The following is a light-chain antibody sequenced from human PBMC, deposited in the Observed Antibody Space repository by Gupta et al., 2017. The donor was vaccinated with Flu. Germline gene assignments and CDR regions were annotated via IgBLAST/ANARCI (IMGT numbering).Light chain of an antibody. J-gene: IGKJ2*01. CDR1: LSLVYSDGNTY. Sequence: PVTPGQPASSFCRSSLSLVYSDGNTYLSWLHQSPCQAPRRILYKVSNTDYGGPDRFSGCGSGNDFTLKSSRGKAEDAGAYNGMQDKLWPASGQRTKLEIK. CDR2: KVS. CDR3: MQDKLWPA. V-gene: IGKV2-30*01.